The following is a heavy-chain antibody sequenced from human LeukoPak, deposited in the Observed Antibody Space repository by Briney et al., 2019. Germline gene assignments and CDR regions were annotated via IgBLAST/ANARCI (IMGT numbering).Heavy chain of an antibody. Sequence: PSETLSLTCTVSGGFISSYYWSWIRQPPGKGLEWIGYIYNSGSTNYNPSLKSRVTIAVDTSKNQFSLKLSSVTAADTAVYYCARRSSWSVYYYMDVWGKGTTVTVSS. D-gene: IGHD6-13*01. CDR1: GGFISSYY. CDR3: ARRSSWSVYYYMDV. V-gene: IGHV4-59*01. J-gene: IGHJ6*03. CDR2: IYNSGST.